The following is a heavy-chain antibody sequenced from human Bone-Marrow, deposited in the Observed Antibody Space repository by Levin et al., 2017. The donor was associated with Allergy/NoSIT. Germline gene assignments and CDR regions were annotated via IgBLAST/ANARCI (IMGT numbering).Heavy chain of an antibody. CDR1: GIPFSTYS. J-gene: IGHJ4*02. CDR3: ATEPDYSSSWGDS. CDR2: ITSTSNYI. D-gene: IGHD6-13*01. V-gene: IGHV3-21*01. Sequence: PGGSLRLSCVASGIPFSTYSINWVRQAPGKGLEWVSSITSTSNYIYYAKSVKGRFSISRDNAKNSVHLQMNSLTAEDSGIYYCATEPDYSSSWGDSWGQGTLVTVSS.